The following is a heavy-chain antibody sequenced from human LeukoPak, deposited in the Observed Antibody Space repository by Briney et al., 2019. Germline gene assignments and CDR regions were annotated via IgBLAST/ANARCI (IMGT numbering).Heavy chain of an antibody. CDR1: GGSISSSSYY. CDR2: IYYSGST. Sequence: SETLSLTCTVSGGSISSSSYYWGWIRQPPGKGLEWIGSIYYSGSTYYNPSLKSRVTISVDTSKNQFSLKLSSVTAADTAVYYCARDRGPVGLRRHYYYYGMDVWGQGTTVTVSS. J-gene: IGHJ6*02. CDR3: ARDRGPVGLRRHYYYYGMDV. D-gene: IGHD4-17*01. V-gene: IGHV4-39*07.